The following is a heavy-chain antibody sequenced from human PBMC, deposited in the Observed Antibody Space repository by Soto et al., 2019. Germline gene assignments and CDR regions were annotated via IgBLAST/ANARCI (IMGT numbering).Heavy chain of an antibody. D-gene: IGHD3-3*01. V-gene: IGHV3-11*06. CDR3: ARDYDFWSGYLSGHFDY. J-gene: IGHJ4*02. CDR2: IGSSSSDT. Sequence: QVQLVESGGGLVKPGGSLRLSCAASGFTFSDYFLTWIRQAPGKGLEWVACIGSSSSDTNYADSVKGRFTISRDNAKNSLFLQMNNLRVDDTAVYYCARDYDFWSGYLSGHFDYWGQGTLVTVSS. CDR1: GFTFSDYF.